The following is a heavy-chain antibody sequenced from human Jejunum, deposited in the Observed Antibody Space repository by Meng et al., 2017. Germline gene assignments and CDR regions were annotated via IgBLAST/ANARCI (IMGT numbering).Heavy chain of an antibody. D-gene: IGHD5-24*01. CDR3: ARDTAYKDY. V-gene: IGHV1-2*02. J-gene: IGHJ4*01. CDR1: GYNFIGLY. Sequence: ASVKVSCKASGYNFIGLYIHWMRQAPGQGLEWMGWINPNTGGAVYAPKFQGRFTMTRDTSINTAYMELTSLTSDDTAVYYCARDTAYKDYWGQGTLVTVSS. CDR2: INPNTGGA.